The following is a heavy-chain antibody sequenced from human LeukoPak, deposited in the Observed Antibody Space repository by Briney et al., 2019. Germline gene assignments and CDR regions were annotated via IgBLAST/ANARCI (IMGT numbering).Heavy chain of an antibody. V-gene: IGHV1-2*02. CDR3: ARDRSAMVRGVAFDY. Sequence: ASVKVSCKASGYTFTGYYLHWVRQAPGQGLEWMGWINPNSGGTNYAQKLQGRVTMTTDTSTSTAYMELRSLRSDDTAVYYCARDRSAMVRGVAFDYWGQGTLVTVSS. J-gene: IGHJ4*02. D-gene: IGHD3-10*01. CDR1: GYTFTGYY. CDR2: INPNSGGT.